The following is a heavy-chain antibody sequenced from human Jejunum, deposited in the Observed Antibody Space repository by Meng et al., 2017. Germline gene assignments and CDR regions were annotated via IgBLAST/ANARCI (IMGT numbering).Heavy chain of an antibody. Sequence: GGSLRLSCAASGFSVSSKYMSWVRQAPGKGLEWVSVLYSNGGTYYAHSVRGRFTISRDNSENTLFLQMNSLRSDDTALYYCVRDNNGFGEFNYWGQGTLVTVSS. CDR1: GFSVSSKY. V-gene: IGHV3-66*03. J-gene: IGHJ4*02. D-gene: IGHD3-10*01. CDR3: VRDNNGFGEFNY. CDR2: LYSNGGT.